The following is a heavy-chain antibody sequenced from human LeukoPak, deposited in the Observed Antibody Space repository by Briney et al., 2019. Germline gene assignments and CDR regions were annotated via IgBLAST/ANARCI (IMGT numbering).Heavy chain of an antibody. J-gene: IGHJ5*02. V-gene: IGHV4-4*07. CDR2: IYTSGST. CDR3: ARDLPSCSGGSCYSQVRGWFDP. D-gene: IGHD2-15*01. CDR1: GGSISSYY. Sequence: SETLSLTCTVSGGSISSYYWSWIRQPAGKGLEWIGRIYTSGSTNYNPSLKSRVTMSVDTSKNQFSLKLSSVTAADTAVYYCARDLPSCSGGSCYSQVRGWFDPWGQGTLVTVSS.